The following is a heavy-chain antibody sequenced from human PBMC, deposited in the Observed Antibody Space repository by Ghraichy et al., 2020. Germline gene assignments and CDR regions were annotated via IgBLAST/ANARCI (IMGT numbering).Heavy chain of an antibody. CDR1: GFTFSTAW. D-gene: IGHD2/OR15-2a*01. CDR3: ARAVRINYYYYYVMDV. Sequence: GESLNISCAASGFTFSTAWMTWVRQAPGKGLVWVGRIRSRKDGGTIEYAARVKGRFTISRDDSKNTLYLQMNGLEAEDTAVYYCARAVRINYYYYYVMDVWGQGTTVTVSS. J-gene: IGHJ6*02. V-gene: IGHV3-15*01. CDR2: IRSRKDGGTI.